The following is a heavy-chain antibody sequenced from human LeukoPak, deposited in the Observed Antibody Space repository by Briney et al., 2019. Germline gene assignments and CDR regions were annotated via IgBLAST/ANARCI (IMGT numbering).Heavy chain of an antibody. CDR3: ARENSSSSGAFDI. D-gene: IGHD6-6*01. V-gene: IGHV4-59*01. CDR1: GGSISSYY. J-gene: IGHJ3*02. Sequence: SETLSLTCTVSGGSISSYYWSWIRQPPGKGLEWIEYIYYSGSTNYNPSLKSRVTISVDTSKNQFSLKLSSVTAADTAVYYCARENSSSSGAFDIWGQGTMVTVSS. CDR2: IYYSGST.